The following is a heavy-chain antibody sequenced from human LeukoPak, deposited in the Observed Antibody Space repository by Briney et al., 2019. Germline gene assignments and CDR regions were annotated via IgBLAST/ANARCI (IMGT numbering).Heavy chain of an antibody. CDR2: IRNKAYGGTT. V-gene: IGHV3-49*04. J-gene: IGHJ4*02. D-gene: IGHD3-16*01. Sequence: TGGSLRLSCTASGFTFGDYAMSWVRQAPGKGLEWVGFIRNKAYGGTTKYAASVKGRFTISRDDSKSIAYLQMNSLKTEDTAVYYCTRGGGPFDYWGQGTLVTVSS. CDR1: GFTFGDYA. CDR3: TRGGGPFDY.